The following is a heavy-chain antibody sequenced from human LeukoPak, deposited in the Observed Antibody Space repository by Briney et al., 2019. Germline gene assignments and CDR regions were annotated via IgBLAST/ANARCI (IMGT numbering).Heavy chain of an antibody. Sequence: SETQSLTCAVYGGSFGGYYWSWIRQPPGKGLEWIGEINHSGSTNYNPSLKSRVTISVDTSKNQFSLKLSSVTAADTAVYYCARAYGSGSYPLQRKYYFDYWGQGTLVTVSS. D-gene: IGHD3-10*01. V-gene: IGHV4-34*01. CDR2: INHSGST. J-gene: IGHJ4*02. CDR1: GGSFGGYY. CDR3: ARAYGSGSYPLQRKYYFDY.